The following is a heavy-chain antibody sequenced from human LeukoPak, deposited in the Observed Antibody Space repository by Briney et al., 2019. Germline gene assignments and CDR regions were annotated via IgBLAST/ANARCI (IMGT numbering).Heavy chain of an antibody. CDR3: ATDVRGLGYCTNGVCPQGPNWFDP. D-gene: IGHD2-8*01. V-gene: IGHV1-24*01. Sequence: GASVKVSCKVSEYTLTESSMHWVRQAPGKGLEWMGGFDPEDGETIYAQKFQGRVTMTEDTSTDTAYMELSSLRSEDTAVYYCATDVRGLGYCTNGVCPQGPNWFDPWGQGTLVTVSS. CDR1: EYTLTESS. CDR2: FDPEDGET. J-gene: IGHJ5*02.